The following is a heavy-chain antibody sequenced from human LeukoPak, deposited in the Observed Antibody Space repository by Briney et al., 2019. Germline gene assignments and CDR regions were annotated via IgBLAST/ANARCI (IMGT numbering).Heavy chain of an antibody. V-gene: IGHV3-74*01. J-gene: IGHJ4*02. CDR2: ISSDGSST. CDR3: ARGYSYGRVEY. D-gene: IGHD5-18*01. Sequence: GGSLRLSCAASGFTFSSYWMNWVRQAPRKGLVWVTRISSDGSSTSYADSVKGRFTISRDNAKNTLYLQMNSLRAEDTAVYYCARGYSYGRVEYWGQGTLVTVSS. CDR1: GFTFSSYW.